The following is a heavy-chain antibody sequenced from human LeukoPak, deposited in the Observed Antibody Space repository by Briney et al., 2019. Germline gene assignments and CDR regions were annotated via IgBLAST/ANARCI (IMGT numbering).Heavy chain of an antibody. D-gene: IGHD4-17*01. Sequence: GRSLRLSCAGSGFIFSSYTMHWVRQAPGKGLEWVAVISYDGSNKYYADSVKGRFTISRDNSKNTLYLQMNSLRAEDTAVYYCARGTTVTDKGFDHWGQGALVTVSS. CDR1: GFIFSSYT. CDR3: ARGTTVTDKGFDH. V-gene: IGHV3-30*14. J-gene: IGHJ4*02. CDR2: ISYDGSNK.